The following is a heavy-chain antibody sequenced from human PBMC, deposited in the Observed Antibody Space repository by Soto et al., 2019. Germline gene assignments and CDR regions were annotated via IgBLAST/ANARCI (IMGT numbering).Heavy chain of an antibody. CDR3: ARAMRGSSIFGVESAFDI. V-gene: IGHV4-30-2*01. CDR2: IYHSGST. J-gene: IGHJ3*02. Sequence: SETLSLTCAVSGGSISSGGYSWSWIRQPPGKGLEWIGYIYHSGSTYYNPSLKSRVTISVDRSKNQFSLKLSSVTAADTAVYYCARAMRGSSIFGVESAFDIWGQGTMVTVSS. D-gene: IGHD3-3*01. CDR1: GGSISSGGYS.